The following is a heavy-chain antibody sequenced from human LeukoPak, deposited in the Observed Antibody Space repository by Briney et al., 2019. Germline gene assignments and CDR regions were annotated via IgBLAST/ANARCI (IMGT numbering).Heavy chain of an antibody. J-gene: IGHJ1*01. CDR1: GFTFSSYA. V-gene: IGHV3-23*01. Sequence: GGSLRLSCAASGFTFSSYAMSWVCQAPGKGLEWVSAISGSGGSTYYADSVKGRFTISRDNSKSTLYLQMNSLRAEDTAVYYCAKDGLVPKYFQHWGQGTLVTVSS. CDR2: ISGSGGST. D-gene: IGHD6-19*01. CDR3: AKDGLVPKYFQH.